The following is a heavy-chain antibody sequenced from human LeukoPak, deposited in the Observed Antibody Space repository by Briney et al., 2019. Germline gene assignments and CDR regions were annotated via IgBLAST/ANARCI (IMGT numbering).Heavy chain of an antibody. V-gene: IGHV5-51*01. J-gene: IGHJ3*02. D-gene: IGHD2-15*01. CDR3: ARSRWDCSGGSCYSFDDAFDI. CDR1: GYSFTSYW. CDR2: IYPGDSDT. Sequence: GESLQISCKGSGYSFTSYWIGWVRQLPGKGLEWMGIIYPGDSDTRYSPSFQGQVTISADKSISTAYLQWSSLKASDTAMYYCARSRWDCSGGSCYSFDDAFDIWGQGTMVTVSS.